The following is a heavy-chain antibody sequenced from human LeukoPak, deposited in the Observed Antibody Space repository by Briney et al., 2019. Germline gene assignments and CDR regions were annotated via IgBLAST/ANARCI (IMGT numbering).Heavy chain of an antibody. J-gene: IGHJ4*02. CDR1: GFTVSSNY. D-gene: IGHD2-15*01. Sequence: QTGGSLRLSCAASGFTVSSNYMSWVRQAPGKGLEWVSVIYSGGSTYYADSVKGRFTISRDNSKNTLYLQMNSLRAEDTAVYYCAKRNGISALYYFDYWGQGTLVTVSS. CDR2: IYSGGST. CDR3: AKRNGISALYYFDY. V-gene: IGHV3-66*01.